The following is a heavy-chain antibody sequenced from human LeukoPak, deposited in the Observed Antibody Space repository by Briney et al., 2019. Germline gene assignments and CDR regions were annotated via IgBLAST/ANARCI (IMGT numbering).Heavy chain of an antibody. Sequence: SETLSLTCTVSGGSISSSSYYWGWIRQPPGKGLEWIGSIYYSGSTYYNPSLKSRVTISVDTSKNQFSLKLSSVTAADTAVYYCARLNTRYCSSTSCYPLFDYWGQGTLVTVSS. J-gene: IGHJ4*02. CDR3: ARLNTRYCSSTSCYPLFDY. V-gene: IGHV4-39*07. CDR2: IYYSGST. CDR1: GGSISSSSYY. D-gene: IGHD2-2*01.